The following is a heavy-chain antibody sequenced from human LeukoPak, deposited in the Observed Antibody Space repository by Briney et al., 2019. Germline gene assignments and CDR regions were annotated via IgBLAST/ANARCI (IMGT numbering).Heavy chain of an antibody. CDR2: TSHDGSNK. V-gene: IGHV3-30-3*01. CDR3: AKDEFRTFDY. CDR1: GFTFSNSP. J-gene: IGHJ4*02. Sequence: PGGSLRLSCAASGFTFSNSPMHWVRQAPGKGLEWVAVTSHDGSNKYYADSVKGRFTISRDDSKNTLYLQMNSLRAEDTAVYYCAKDEFRTFDYWGQGTLVTVSS.